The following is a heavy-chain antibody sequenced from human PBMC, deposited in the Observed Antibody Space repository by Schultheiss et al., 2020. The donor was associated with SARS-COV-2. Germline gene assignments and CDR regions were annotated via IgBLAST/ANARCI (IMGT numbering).Heavy chain of an antibody. Sequence: GGSLRLSCAASGFTFSSYWMSWVRQAPGKGLEWVANIKLDGSEKNYVDSLKGRFTISRDNARNSLFLQMNNLRAEDTAVYYCARDGYSRGYGSPIGYYYYGMDVWGQGTTVTVSS. V-gene: IGHV3-7*01. CDR1: GFTFSSYW. CDR2: IKLDGSEK. CDR3: ARDGYSRGYGSPIGYYYYGMDV. J-gene: IGHJ6*02. D-gene: IGHD6-25*01.